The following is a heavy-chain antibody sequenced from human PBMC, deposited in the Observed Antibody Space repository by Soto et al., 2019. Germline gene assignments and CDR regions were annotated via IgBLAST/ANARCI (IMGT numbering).Heavy chain of an antibody. Sequence: ASVKVSCKASGYTFTSYGISWVRQAPGQGLEWMGWISAYNGNTNYAQKLQGRVTMTTDTSTSTAYMELRSLRSDDTAVYYCGRDSRYGSGSYVNCFAPWGQGPLVT. D-gene: IGHD3-10*01. J-gene: IGHJ5*02. CDR2: ISAYNGNT. CDR1: GYTFTSYG. CDR3: GRDSRYGSGSYVNCFAP. V-gene: IGHV1-18*01.